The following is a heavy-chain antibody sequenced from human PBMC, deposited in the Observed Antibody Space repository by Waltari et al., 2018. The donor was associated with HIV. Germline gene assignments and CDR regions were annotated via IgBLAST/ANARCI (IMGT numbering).Heavy chain of an antibody. J-gene: IGHJ6*02. Sequence: QVQLVQSGAEVRKPGASVKVSCKASGYTFTGYYLHWVRQAPGQGLAWMGRINPNSGGTNYAQKFQARVTMTRDTSIGAAYMELSSLRPNDTAVYYCARVTTVTGDSYFYYGMDVWGQGTTVTVSS. CDR2: INPNSGGT. CDR1: GYTFTGYY. CDR3: ARVTTVTGDSYFYYGMDV. V-gene: IGHV1-2*06. D-gene: IGHD4-17*01.